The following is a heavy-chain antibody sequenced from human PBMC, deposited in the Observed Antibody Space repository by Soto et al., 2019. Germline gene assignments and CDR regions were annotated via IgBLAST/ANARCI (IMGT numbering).Heavy chain of an antibody. V-gene: IGHV1-69*01. CDR1: GGTFSSYA. Sequence: QVQLVQSGAEVKKPGSSVKVSCKASGGTFSSYAISWVRQAPGQGLEWMGGIIPIFGTANYAQEFQGRVTITANESTSTAYMELSSLRSEDTALYYCATADDYDILTGSLSWFDPWGQGTLVTVSS. D-gene: IGHD3-9*01. CDR3: ATADDYDILTGSLSWFDP. CDR2: IIPIFGTA. J-gene: IGHJ5*02.